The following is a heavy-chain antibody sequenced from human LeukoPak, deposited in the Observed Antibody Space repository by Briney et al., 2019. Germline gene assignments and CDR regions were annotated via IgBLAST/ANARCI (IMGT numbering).Heavy chain of an antibody. V-gene: IGHV3-23*01. J-gene: IGHJ4*02. D-gene: IGHD5-18*01. Sequence: GGSLRLSCAASGFTFRVLDMSWVRQAPGKGLEWVSSISPSGGSTYYADSVKGRFTISRDNVKNTLYLQMNSLRAEDTAVYYCVKGTYSYGLWGQGTLVTVSS. CDR3: VKGTYSYGL. CDR2: ISPSGGST. CDR1: GFTFRVLD.